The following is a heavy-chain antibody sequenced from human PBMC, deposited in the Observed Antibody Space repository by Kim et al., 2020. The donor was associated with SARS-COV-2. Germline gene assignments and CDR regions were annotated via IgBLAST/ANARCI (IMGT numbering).Heavy chain of an antibody. V-gene: IGHV3-11*01. J-gene: IGHJ4*02. CDR3: AREPDQIVVVPAAIIGY. Sequence: GGSLRLSCAASGFTFSDYYMSWIRQAPGKGLEWVSYISSSGSTIYYADSVKGRFTISRDNAKNSLYLQMNSLRAEDTAVYYCAREPDQIVVVPAAIIGYWGQGTLVTVSS. D-gene: IGHD2-2*01. CDR2: ISSSGSTI. CDR1: GFTFSDYY.